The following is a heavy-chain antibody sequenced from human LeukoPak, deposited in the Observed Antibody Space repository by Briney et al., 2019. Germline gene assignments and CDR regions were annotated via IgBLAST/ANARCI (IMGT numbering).Heavy chain of an antibody. D-gene: IGHD5-18*01. CDR3: ASRKDTATDY. V-gene: IGHV4-39*01. Sequence: SETLSLTCTVSGGSISSSSYYWGWIRQPPGKGLEWIGSIYYSGSTYYNPSLKSRVTISVDTSKNQFSLKLSSVTAADTAVYYCASRKDTATDYWGQGTLVTVSS. CDR1: GGSISSSSYY. CDR2: IYYSGST. J-gene: IGHJ4*02.